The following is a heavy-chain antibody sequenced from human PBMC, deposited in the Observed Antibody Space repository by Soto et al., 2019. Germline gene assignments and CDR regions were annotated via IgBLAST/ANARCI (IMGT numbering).Heavy chain of an antibody. Sequence: QLQLQESGPGLVKPSETLSLTCTVSGGSISSSSYYWGWIRQPPGKGLGWIGSIYYSGSTYYNPSLKSRITITEDTSSTHVTLKRSSVSTADTAVYYCARHFYPYYYVSGSYRRPPYHWFDPWGQGTLVTVSS. D-gene: IGHD3-10*01. CDR3: ARHFYPYYYVSGSYRRPPYHWFDP. CDR2: IYYSGST. V-gene: IGHV4-39*01. CDR1: GGSISSSSYY. J-gene: IGHJ5*02.